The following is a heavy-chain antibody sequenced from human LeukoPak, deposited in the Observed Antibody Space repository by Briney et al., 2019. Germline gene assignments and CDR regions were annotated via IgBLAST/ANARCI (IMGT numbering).Heavy chain of an antibody. Sequence: SETLSLTCTVSGGSVSSGSYYWSWMRQPPGKGLEWIGYIYYSGSTNYNPSLKSRVTISVDTSKNQFSLKLSSATAADTAVYYCARAVVYYDSSGYYYYYGMDVWGQGTTVTVSS. CDR2: IYYSGST. CDR1: GGSVSSGSYY. D-gene: IGHD3-22*01. V-gene: IGHV4-61*01. J-gene: IGHJ6*02. CDR3: ARAVVYYDSSGYYYYYGMDV.